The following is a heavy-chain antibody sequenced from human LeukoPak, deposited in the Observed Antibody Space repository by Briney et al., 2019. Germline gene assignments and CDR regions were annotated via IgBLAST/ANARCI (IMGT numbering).Heavy chain of an antibody. CDR3: ARGRVSSSTWYSAYYYYFYMDV. CDR1: GGSISSGSYY. J-gene: IGHJ6*03. V-gene: IGHV4-61*03. Sequence: SETLSLTCTVSGGSISSGSYYWTWIRQPPGKGLEWIGYVDHTGSTNFNPSLNGRVSISRDTTKNLFSLRLRSVTAADTAVYFCARGRVSSSTWYSAYYYYFYMDVWGKGTTVTVSS. CDR2: VDHTGST. D-gene: IGHD1-1*01.